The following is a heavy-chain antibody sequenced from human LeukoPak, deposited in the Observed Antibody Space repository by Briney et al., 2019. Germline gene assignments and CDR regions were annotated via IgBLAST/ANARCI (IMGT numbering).Heavy chain of an antibody. D-gene: IGHD1-26*01. V-gene: IGHV1-18*01. Sequence: ASVKVSCKASGYTFTSYGISWVRQAPGQGLEWMGWISAYNGNTNYAQKLQGRVTMTTDTSTSTAYMELRSLRSDDTAVYYCATDPEGAQNHRGSYRWGQGTLVTVSS. CDR3: ATDPEGAQNHRGSYR. J-gene: IGHJ4*02. CDR2: ISAYNGNT. CDR1: GYTFTSYG.